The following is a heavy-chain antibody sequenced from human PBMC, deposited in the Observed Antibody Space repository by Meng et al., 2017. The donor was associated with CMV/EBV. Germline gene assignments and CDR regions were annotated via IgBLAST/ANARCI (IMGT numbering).Heavy chain of an antibody. CDR3: ARDDFWSGYFVGSYYYYGMDV. Sequence: YGLSWVRQATGQGLEWMGWMNPNSGNTSYAQKFQGRVTMTRNTSISTAYMELSSLRSEDTAVYYCARDDFWSGYFVGSYYYYGMDVWGQGATVTVSS. V-gene: IGHV1-8*01. J-gene: IGHJ6*02. CDR1: YG. D-gene: IGHD3-3*01. CDR2: MNPNSGNT.